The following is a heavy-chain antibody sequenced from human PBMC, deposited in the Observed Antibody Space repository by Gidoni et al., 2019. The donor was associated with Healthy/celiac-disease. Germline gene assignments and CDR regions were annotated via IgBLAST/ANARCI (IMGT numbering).Heavy chain of an antibody. Sequence: QVQLVQSGAEVKKPGASVKVSCKASGYTFTSYYMHWVRQAPGQGFEWMGIINPSGGSTSYAQKFQGRVTMTRDTSTSTVYMELSSLRSEDTAVYYCARDSWYSSSWSLIFDYWGQGTLVTVSS. CDR2: INPSGGST. J-gene: IGHJ4*02. V-gene: IGHV1-46*01. CDR3: ARDSWYSSSWSLIFDY. CDR1: GYTFTSYY. D-gene: IGHD6-13*01.